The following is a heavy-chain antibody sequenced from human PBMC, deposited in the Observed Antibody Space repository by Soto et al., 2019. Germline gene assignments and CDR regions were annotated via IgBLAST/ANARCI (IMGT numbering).Heavy chain of an antibody. D-gene: IGHD6-6*01. CDR3: AKDEQLRILYYYYYGMDV. J-gene: IGHJ6*02. CDR1: GFTFSSYG. Sequence: QVQLVESGGGVVQPGRSLRLSCAASGFTFSSYGMHWVRQAPGKGLEWVAVISYDGSNKYYADSVKGRFTISRDNSKITLYLQMNSLRAEDTAVYYCAKDEQLRILYYYYYGMDVWGQGTTVTVSS. V-gene: IGHV3-30*18. CDR2: ISYDGSNK.